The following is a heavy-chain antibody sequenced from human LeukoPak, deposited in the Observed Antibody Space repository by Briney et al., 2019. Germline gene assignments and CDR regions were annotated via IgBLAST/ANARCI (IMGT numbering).Heavy chain of an antibody. CDR3: AKRDSSLYRNYFDS. CDR1: GFTFSSYA. CDR2: ISGSGGST. J-gene: IGHJ4*02. D-gene: IGHD3-16*02. Sequence: PGGSLRLSCAASGFTFSSYAMSWVRQAPGKGLEWVSAISGSGGSTYNSDSVKGRFTISRDNSKNTLYLQMNGLRAEDTAVYYCAKRDSSLYRNYFDSWGQGTLVTVSS. V-gene: IGHV3-23*01.